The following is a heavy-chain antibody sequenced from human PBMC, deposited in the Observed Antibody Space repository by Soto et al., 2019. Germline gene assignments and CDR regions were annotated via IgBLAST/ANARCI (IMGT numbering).Heavy chain of an antibody. D-gene: IGHD3-22*01. CDR1: GFTFSSYA. J-gene: IGHJ4*02. CDR2: ISGSGGST. CDR3: AKERYYYDSSGYYPLGY. V-gene: IGHV3-23*01. Sequence: TGGSLRLSCAASGFTFSSYAMSWVRQAPGKGLEWVSAISGSGGSTYYADSVKGRFTISRDNSKNTLYLQMNSLRAEDTAVYYCAKERYYYDSSGYYPLGYWGQGTLVTVSS.